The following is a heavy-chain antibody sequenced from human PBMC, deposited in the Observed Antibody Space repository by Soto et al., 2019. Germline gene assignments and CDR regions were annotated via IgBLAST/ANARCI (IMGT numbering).Heavy chain of an antibody. V-gene: IGHV1-18*01. J-gene: IGHJ4*02. D-gene: IGHD2-15*01. CDR2: IDFYNGNT. CDR3: ARGSLPMALAAPDY. CDR1: GYTFTNYH. Sequence: QVQLVQSGAEVKKPGASVKVSCKASGYTFTNYHLPWVRQAPGQGLEWMGWIDFYNGNTNYAQKVKGRVTMTTDTSTSTPYLEMSSLRSDDTAVYYCARGSLPMALAAPDYWGQGTLVIVSS.